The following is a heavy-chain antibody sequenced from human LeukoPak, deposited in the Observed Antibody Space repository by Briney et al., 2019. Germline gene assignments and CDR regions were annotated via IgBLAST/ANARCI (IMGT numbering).Heavy chain of an antibody. Sequence: PSETLSLTCTVSGGSVSSGSYYWSWIRQPPGKGLEWIGYIYYSGSTNYNSSLKSRVTISVDTSKNQFSLKLSSVTAADTAAYYCARSRTLLSWYFDLWGRGTLVTVSS. V-gene: IGHV4-61*01. D-gene: IGHD1-14*01. CDR3: ARSRTLLSWYFDL. CDR2: IYYSGST. J-gene: IGHJ2*01. CDR1: GGSVSSGSYY.